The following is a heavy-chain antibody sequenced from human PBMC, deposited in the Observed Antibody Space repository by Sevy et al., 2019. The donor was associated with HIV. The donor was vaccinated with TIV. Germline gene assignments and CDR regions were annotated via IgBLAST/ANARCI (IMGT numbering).Heavy chain of an antibody. CDR3: ATDREGQWLALSY. CDR1: GYTLTGLS. V-gene: IGHV1-24*01. J-gene: IGHJ4*02. CDR2: FDPEDGET. D-gene: IGHD6-19*01. Sequence: ASVKVSCKDSGYTLTGLSMHWVRQAPGKGLEWMGGFDPEDGETIYAQKFQGRVTMTEDTSTDTAYMELSSLRSEDTAVYYCATDREGQWLALSYWGQGTLVTVSS.